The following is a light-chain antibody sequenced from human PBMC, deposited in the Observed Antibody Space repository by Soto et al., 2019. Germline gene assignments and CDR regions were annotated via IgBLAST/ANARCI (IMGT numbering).Light chain of an antibody. CDR3: QQYNNWPPWT. J-gene: IGKJ1*01. CDR1: QSVDSY. V-gene: IGKV3D-15*01. CDR2: GAS. Sequence: EIVLTQSPASLSLSPGERATLSCRASQSVDSYLVWYQQKPGQAPRLLISGASNRATGIAARFSGSGSGTEFTLTISSLQSEDFAVYYCQQYNNWPPWTFGQGTKVDIK.